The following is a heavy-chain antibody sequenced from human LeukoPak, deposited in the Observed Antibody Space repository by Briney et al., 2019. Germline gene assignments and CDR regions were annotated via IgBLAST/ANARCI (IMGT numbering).Heavy chain of an antibody. CDR2: IYSGGST. CDR3: ARGQYAPGAFDF. Sequence: GGSLRLSCAASGFTVNSYYMSWVRQAPGKGLEWVSVIYSGGSTIYADSVKGRFTISRDNAKNTLYLQMNSLRAEDAAVYYCARGQYAPGAFDFWGQGTMVTVSS. V-gene: IGHV3-53*01. J-gene: IGHJ3*01. CDR1: GFTVNSYY.